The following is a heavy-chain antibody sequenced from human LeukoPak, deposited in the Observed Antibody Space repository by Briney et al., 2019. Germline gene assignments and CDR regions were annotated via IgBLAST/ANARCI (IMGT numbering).Heavy chain of an antibody. D-gene: IGHD2/OR15-2a*01. Sequence: PSQTLSLTCAVSGGSISTGAYSWGWIRQPPGKGLEWIGYIYHGGSTYYNPSLRSRVTISVDRSKNQFSLKLSSVTAADTALYYCARVLEDYHPDSTSYYSDVRFDPWGQGTLVTVSS. J-gene: IGHJ5*02. CDR2: IYHGGST. CDR1: GGSISTGAYS. CDR3: ARVLEDYHPDSTSYYSDVRFDP. V-gene: IGHV4-30-2*01.